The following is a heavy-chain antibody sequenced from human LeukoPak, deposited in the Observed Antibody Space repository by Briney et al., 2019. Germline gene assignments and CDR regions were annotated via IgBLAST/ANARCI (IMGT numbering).Heavy chain of an antibody. J-gene: IGHJ3*02. CDR3: ARAKITLAVGFPADVFDI. D-gene: IGHD3-22*01. CDR2: IYYSGNT. CDR1: GGSISSADYY. V-gene: IGHV4-30-4*08. Sequence: PSQTLSLTCTVSGGSISSADYYWSWIRQPPGKGLEWIGYIYYSGNTYYNPSLKSRVTISVDRSKNQFSLKQSSVTAADTAVYYCARAKITLAVGFPADVFDIGGQGTMVTVSS.